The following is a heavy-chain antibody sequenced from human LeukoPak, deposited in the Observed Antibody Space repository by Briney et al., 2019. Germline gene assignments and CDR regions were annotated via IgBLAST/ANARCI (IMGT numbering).Heavy chain of an antibody. D-gene: IGHD3-22*01. J-gene: IGHJ4*02. CDR2: ISSSGSSI. CDR1: GFTFSGYG. CDR3: AGGSSGYYPHYYFDS. Sequence: PGGTLRLSCTASGFTFSGYGMNWVRQAPGKGLEWVSYISSSGSSIYYADSVKGRFTISRDNTKNSLYLQMNSLRAEDTAVYYCAGGSSGYYPHYYFDSWGQGTLVTVSS. V-gene: IGHV3-48*04.